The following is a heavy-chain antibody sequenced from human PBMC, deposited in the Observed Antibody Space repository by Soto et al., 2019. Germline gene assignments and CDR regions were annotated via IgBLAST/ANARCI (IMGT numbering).Heavy chain of an antibody. J-gene: IGHJ6*02. CDR2: ISGGGGSK. CDR3: AKDLGASGRYGMDV. D-gene: IGHD2-15*01. Sequence: EVQLLESGGGLVQPGGSLRLSCAASGLTFSGYALNWVRQAPGKGLEWVSAISGGGGSKYYADSVKGRFTLPRDNSNNTLYLQMNSLRAEDTAIYYCAKDLGASGRYGMDVWGQGTTVTGSS. V-gene: IGHV3-23*01. CDR1: GLTFSGYA.